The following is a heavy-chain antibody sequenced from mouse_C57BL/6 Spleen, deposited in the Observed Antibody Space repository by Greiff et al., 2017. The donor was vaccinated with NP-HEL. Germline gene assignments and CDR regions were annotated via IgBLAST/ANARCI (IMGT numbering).Heavy chain of an antibody. CDR1: GYAFSSYW. J-gene: IGHJ3*01. V-gene: IGHV1-80*01. CDR2: IYPGDGDT. Sequence: VKLQESGAELVKPGASVKISCKASGYAFSSYWMNWVKQRPGKGLEWIGQIYPGDGDTNYNGKFKGKATLTADKSSSTAYMQLSSLTSEDSAVYFCARSGYSNYGSWFAYWGQGTLVTVSA. D-gene: IGHD2-5*01. CDR3: ARSGYSNYGSWFAY.